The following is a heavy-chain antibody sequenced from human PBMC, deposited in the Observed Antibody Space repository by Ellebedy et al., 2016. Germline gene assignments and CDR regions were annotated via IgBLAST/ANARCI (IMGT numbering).Heavy chain of an antibody. Sequence: GGSLRLSCAASGFTFRSYWMSWVRQAPGKGLEWVANIKQDGSEKYYVDSVKGRLTISRDTAKNSLYLQMNSLRADDTAMYYCVFYCGGDCNSDYWGQGTLVTVSS. CDR1: GFTFRSYW. J-gene: IGHJ4*02. D-gene: IGHD2-21*02. CDR3: VFYCGGDCNSDY. V-gene: IGHV3-7*01. CDR2: IKQDGSEK.